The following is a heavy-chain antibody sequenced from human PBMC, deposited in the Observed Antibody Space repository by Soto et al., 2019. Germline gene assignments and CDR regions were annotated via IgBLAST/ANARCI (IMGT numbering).Heavy chain of an antibody. CDR2: FFLIGCT. V-gene: IGHV4-30-2*01. D-gene: IGHD3-10*01. CDR1: GGSISSGGYS. CDR3: ARLSGVKNYYYYYGMDV. Sequence: TLSLTCAVSGGSISSGGYSWSWIRQPPGKGLLWIGYFFLIGCTYYTPSLKSRVTISVDRSKNQFSLKLSFVIAADPAFFYCARLSGVKNYYYYYGMDVWGQGTTVTVSS. J-gene: IGHJ6*02.